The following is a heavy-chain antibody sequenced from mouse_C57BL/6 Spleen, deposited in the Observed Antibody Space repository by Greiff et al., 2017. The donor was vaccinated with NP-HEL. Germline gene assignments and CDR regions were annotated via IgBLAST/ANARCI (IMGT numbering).Heavy chain of an antibody. D-gene: IGHD1-2*01. CDR2: ISDGGSYT. J-gene: IGHJ2*01. V-gene: IGHV5-4*01. CDR1: GFTFSSYA. CDR3: ARDWRITAYFDY. Sequence: DVKLVESGGGLVKPGGSLKLSCAASGFTFSSYAMSWVRQTPEKRLEWVATISDGGSYTYYPDNVKGRFTISRDNAKNNLYLQMSHLKSEDTAMYYCARDWRITAYFDYWGQGTTLTVSS.